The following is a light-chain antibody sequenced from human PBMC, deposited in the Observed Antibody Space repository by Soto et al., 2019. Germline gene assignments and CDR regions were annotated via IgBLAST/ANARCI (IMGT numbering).Light chain of an antibody. CDR2: GAS. CDR1: QSVYSN. J-gene: IGKJ2*01. Sequence: EIVMTQSPATLSVSPGERATLSCRASQSVYSNLAWYQQKPVQAPRLLISGASTRATGIPARFSGSGYGTEFTLTISSLQSEDLAVYYCQQYNNWPSYTFGQGTKLQIK. V-gene: IGKV3-15*01. CDR3: QQYNNWPSYT.